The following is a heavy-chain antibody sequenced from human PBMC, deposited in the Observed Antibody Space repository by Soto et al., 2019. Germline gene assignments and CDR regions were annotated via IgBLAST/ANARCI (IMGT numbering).Heavy chain of an antibody. Sequence: PSETLSLTCALSGSSISSSNWWIWVRQPQGKGLERNGEIYHSGSTNYNPSLKSRVTISVDKSKNQFSLKLSSVTAADTAVYYCAKERLYSGSYYDLHHWCQGTLVTVSS. CDR1: GSSISSSNW. CDR3: AKERLYSGSYYDLHH. D-gene: IGHD1-26*01. J-gene: IGHJ1*01. V-gene: IGHV4-4*02. CDR2: IYHSGST.